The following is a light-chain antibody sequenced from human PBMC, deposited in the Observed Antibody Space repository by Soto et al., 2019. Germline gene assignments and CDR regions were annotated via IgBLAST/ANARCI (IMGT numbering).Light chain of an antibody. J-gene: IGLJ1*01. V-gene: IGLV2-8*01. CDR1: SSDVGGYNY. CDR2: EVS. CDR3: SSYAGSNIFDV. Sequence: SATGFDLGALSITSNRTSSDVGGYNYVSWYQQHPGKAPKLMIYEVSKRPSGVPDRFSGSKSGNTASLTVSGLQAEDEADNYCSSYAGSNIFDVFGTGAKVTVL.